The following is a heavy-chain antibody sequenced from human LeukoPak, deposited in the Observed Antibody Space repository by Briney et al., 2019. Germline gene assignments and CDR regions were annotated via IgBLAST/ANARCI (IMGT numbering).Heavy chain of an antibody. D-gene: IGHD3-16*02. Sequence: GGSLRLSCAASGFTFSIYAMSWVRQAPGKGLEWVSAISGSGGSTYYADSVKGRFTISRDNSKNTLYLQMNSLRAEDTAVYYCAKAPYDYVWGSYRLTVGMDVWGQGTTVTVSS. CDR2: ISGSGGST. V-gene: IGHV3-23*01. CDR3: AKAPYDYVWGSYRLTVGMDV. J-gene: IGHJ6*02. CDR1: GFTFSIYA.